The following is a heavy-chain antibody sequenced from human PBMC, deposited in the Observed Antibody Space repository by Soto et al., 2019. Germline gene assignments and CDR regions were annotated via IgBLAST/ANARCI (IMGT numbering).Heavy chain of an antibody. V-gene: IGHV5-10-1*01. CDR3: ATQGLTTYYFGY. CDR2: IDLSESYT. Sequence: GESQKISSKVSGYSFASQWSSWVRQVPGKGQEWMGRIDLSESYTTYNPSFQGHVTFSADKSITTAYLQWRSLEASDTATYYCATQGLTTYYFGYWGQGTLVTVSS. CDR1: GYSFASQW. J-gene: IGHJ4*02.